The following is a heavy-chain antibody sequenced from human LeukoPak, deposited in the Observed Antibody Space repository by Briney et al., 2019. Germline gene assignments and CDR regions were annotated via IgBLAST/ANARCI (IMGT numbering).Heavy chain of an antibody. D-gene: IGHD3-22*01. Sequence: GGSLRLSCAASGFTFSSYAMSWVRQAPEKGLEWVSAISGSGGSTYYADSVKGRFTISRDNSKNTLYLQMNSLRAEDTAVYYCAKDSSGYYLAKGDYWGQGTLVTVSS. CDR3: AKDSSGYYLAKGDY. J-gene: IGHJ4*02. V-gene: IGHV3-23*01. CDR2: ISGSGGST. CDR1: GFTFSSYA.